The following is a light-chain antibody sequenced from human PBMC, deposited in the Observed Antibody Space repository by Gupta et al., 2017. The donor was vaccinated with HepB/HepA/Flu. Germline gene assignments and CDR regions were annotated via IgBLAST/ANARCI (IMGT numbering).Light chain of an antibody. CDR3: QQLNSSPFT. V-gene: IGKV1-9*01. CDR1: QGISSY. CDR2: AAS. Sequence: DIQLTQSPSFLSASVGDRVTITCRASQGISSYLAWYQQKPGKAPKLLISAASTLQSGVPSRFSGSGSGTEFTLTISILQPEDFATYYCQQLNSSPFTFGQGTKLDIK. J-gene: IGKJ2*01.